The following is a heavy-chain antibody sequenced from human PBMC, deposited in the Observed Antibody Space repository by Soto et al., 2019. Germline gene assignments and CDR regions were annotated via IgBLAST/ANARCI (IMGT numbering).Heavy chain of an antibody. CDR2: ISHDGSKT. J-gene: IGHJ4*02. Sequence: GGSLRLSCAASGFTFNSYGIHWVRQAPGKGLEWVAVISHDGSKTNYADSVKGRVTISRDNSKDTVYLQMSSLRAEDTAVYYCVQQESGWYGRGYWGQGTLVTVSS. CDR3: VQQESGWYGRGY. D-gene: IGHD6-19*01. V-gene: IGHV3-30*03. CDR1: GFTFNSYG.